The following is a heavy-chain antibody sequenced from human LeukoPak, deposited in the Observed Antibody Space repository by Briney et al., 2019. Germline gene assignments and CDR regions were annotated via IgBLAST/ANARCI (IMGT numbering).Heavy chain of an antibody. Sequence: GGSLRLSCAASGFTFDDYAMIWVRQRPGRGLEWVSFINWSGTSADYADSVEARFTVSRDNAKNSLYLRMNSLRGEETAFYHCARVLADCSSSSCHPYGIDVWGQGTTVTVSS. CDR2: INWSGTSA. J-gene: IGHJ6*02. V-gene: IGHV3-20*01. D-gene: IGHD2-2*01. CDR1: GFTFDDYA. CDR3: ARVLADCSSSSCHPYGIDV.